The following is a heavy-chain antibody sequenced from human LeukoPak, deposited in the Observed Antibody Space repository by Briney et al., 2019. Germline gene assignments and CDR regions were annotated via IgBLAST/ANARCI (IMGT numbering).Heavy chain of an antibody. V-gene: IGHV1-69*13. Sequence: ASVKVSCKASGGTFSSYAISWVRQAPGQGLEWMGGIIPIFGTANYAQKFQGRVTITADESTSTAYMELSSLRSEDTAVYYCARDKGRLVVPAADGYYYYGMDVRGQGTTVTVSS. J-gene: IGHJ6*02. D-gene: IGHD2-2*01. CDR2: IIPIFGTA. CDR3: ARDKGRLVVPAADGYYYYGMDV. CDR1: GGTFSSYA.